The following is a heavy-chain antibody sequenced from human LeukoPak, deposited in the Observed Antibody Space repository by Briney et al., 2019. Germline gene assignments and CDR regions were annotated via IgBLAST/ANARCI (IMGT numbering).Heavy chain of an antibody. CDR1: DASIDTHY. CDR2: IYYSGST. V-gene: IGHV4-59*11. D-gene: IGHD6-19*01. J-gene: IGHJ6*02. Sequence: PSETLSLTCTVSDASIDTHYWNWIRQPAGKGLEWIGYIYYSGSTNYNPSLKSRVTISVDTSKNQFSLKLSSVTAADTAVYYCARGNSSGARWAYYGMDVWGQGTTVTVSS. CDR3: ARGNSSGARWAYYGMDV.